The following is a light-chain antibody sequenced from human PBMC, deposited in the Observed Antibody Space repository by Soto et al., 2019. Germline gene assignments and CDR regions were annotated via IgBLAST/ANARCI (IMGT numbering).Light chain of an antibody. Sequence: QSVLTQPASVSGSPGQSITISCTGTSSDVGGYNYVSWYQQHPGKAPKLIIYDVSDRPSGVSNRFSGSKFGNTASLTISGLQAEDEADYYCSSYTRSSTLVFGTGTKVTVL. CDR3: SSYTRSSTLV. J-gene: IGLJ1*01. CDR1: SSDVGGYNY. CDR2: DVS. V-gene: IGLV2-14*01.